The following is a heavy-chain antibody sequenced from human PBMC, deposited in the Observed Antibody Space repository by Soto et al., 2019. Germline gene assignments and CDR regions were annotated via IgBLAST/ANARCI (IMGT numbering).Heavy chain of an antibody. V-gene: IGHV4-59*02. Sequence: WETLSLTGTVSFGSVSSNYWTWLRPPPGKGLEWILYFYNSGSTNYTPSLKSRVTISEDTSKSQFSLKVNSMTAADTAVYYCARYRREAVAGYTLDNWGQGILVTVSA. D-gene: IGHD6-13*01. CDR1: FGSVSSNY. CDR3: ARYRREAVAGYTLDN. CDR2: FYNSGST. J-gene: IGHJ4*02.